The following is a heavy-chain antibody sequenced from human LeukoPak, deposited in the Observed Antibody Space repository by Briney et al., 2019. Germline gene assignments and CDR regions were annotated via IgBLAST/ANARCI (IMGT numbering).Heavy chain of an antibody. CDR2: IFHRGGT. J-gene: IGHJ4*02. CDR3: VREILYCSGGSCYRGPFDN. CDR1: NDSISSGDYY. V-gene: IGHV4-30-4*01. Sequence: SSETLSLTCTVSNDSISSGDYYWNWIRQPPGKGLEWIGYIFHRGGTSYNPSLKSRILFSVDTSQNQFSLKLNSVTAADTAVYYCVREILYCSGGSCYRGPFDNWGQGTLVTVSA. D-gene: IGHD2-15*01.